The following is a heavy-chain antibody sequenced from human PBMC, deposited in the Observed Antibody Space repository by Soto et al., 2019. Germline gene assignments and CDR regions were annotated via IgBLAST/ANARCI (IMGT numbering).Heavy chain of an antibody. CDR3: ARELRFGEDYYGMDV. CDR2: IYHSGST. J-gene: IGHJ6*02. CDR1: GGSISSSNW. Sequence: SETLSLTCAVSGGSISSSNWWSWVRQPPGKGLEWIGEIYHSGSTYYNPSLKSRVTISVDKSKNQFSLKLSSVTAADTAVYYCARELRFGEDYYGMDVWGQGTTVTVSS. V-gene: IGHV4-4*02. D-gene: IGHD3-10*01.